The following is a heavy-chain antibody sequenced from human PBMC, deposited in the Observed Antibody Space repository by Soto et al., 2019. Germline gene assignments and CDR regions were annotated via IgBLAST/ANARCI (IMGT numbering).Heavy chain of an antibody. Sequence: SETLSLTCTVSGGSISSSSYYWGWIRQPPGKGLEWIGSIYYSGSTYYNPSLESRVTISVDTSKNQFSLKLTSVTAADTAVYYCARDNGYSYGYNLDHWGQGTRVTVSS. CDR3: ARDNGYSYGYNLDH. CDR2: IYYSGST. V-gene: IGHV4-39*07. CDR1: GGSISSSSYY. J-gene: IGHJ4*02. D-gene: IGHD5-18*01.